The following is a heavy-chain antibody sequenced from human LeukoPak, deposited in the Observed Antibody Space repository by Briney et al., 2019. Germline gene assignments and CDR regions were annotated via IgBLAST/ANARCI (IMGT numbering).Heavy chain of an antibody. CDR1: GGSISTYY. CDR3: ARTPVVTYFDY. D-gene: IGHD4-23*01. CDR2: IFHSGST. J-gene: IGHJ4*02. Sequence: SETVSLTCTVSGGSISTYYWSWIRQSPGKGLEWIGYIFHSGSTYYNPSLKSRVTISGDTSKNQFSLKLTSVTAADTAVYYCARTPVVTYFDYWGQGALVTVSS. V-gene: IGHV4-59*01.